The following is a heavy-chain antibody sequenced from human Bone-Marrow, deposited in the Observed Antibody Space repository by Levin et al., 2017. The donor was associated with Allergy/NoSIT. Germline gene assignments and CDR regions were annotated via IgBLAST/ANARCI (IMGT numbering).Heavy chain of an antibody. CDR2: IYSSGST. CDR1: GGSINSGTYS. V-gene: IGHV4-30-2*01. D-gene: IGHD2-21*02. J-gene: IGHJ2*01. Sequence: LRLSCAVSGGSINSGTYSWTWIRHPPGKGLEWIGYIYSSGSTFSSPSLRSRVTISVDTSKNQFSLKLNSVTAADTAVYYCARSVFETEAYWYFDLWGRGTLVTVSS. CDR3: ARSVFETEAYWYFDL.